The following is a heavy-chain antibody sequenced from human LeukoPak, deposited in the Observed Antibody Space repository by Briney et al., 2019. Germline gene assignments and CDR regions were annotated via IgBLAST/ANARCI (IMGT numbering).Heavy chain of an antibody. CDR3: ARGIRGVVAPVWFDP. CDR2: INHSGST. V-gene: IGHV4-34*01. Sequence: GSLRLSCAASGFTFSDYYMSWIRQPPGKGLEWIGEINHSGSTNYNPSLKSRVTISVDTSKNQFSLKLSSVTAADTAVYYCARGIRGVVAPVWFDPWGQGTLVTVSS. J-gene: IGHJ5*02. D-gene: IGHD2-2*01. CDR1: GFTFSDYY.